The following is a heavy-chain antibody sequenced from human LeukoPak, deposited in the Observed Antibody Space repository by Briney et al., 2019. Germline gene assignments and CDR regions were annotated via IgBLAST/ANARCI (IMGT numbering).Heavy chain of an antibody. V-gene: IGHV3-66*01. CDR2: IFSDGNT. Sequence: GGSLRLSCAASGFTVSSIYMSWVRQAPGKGLEWVSVIFSDGNTHYADSVKGRFTISRDNSKNTLFLQMNSLRAEDTAVYYCARDGPGSGSYPEWGQGTLVTVSS. CDR1: GFTVSSIY. CDR3: ARDGPGSGSYPE. D-gene: IGHD1-26*01. J-gene: IGHJ4*02.